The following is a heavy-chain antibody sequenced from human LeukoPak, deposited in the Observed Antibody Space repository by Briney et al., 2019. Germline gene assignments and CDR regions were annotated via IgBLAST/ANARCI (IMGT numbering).Heavy chain of an antibody. CDR3: ARESVPAAIFTAYWFDP. J-gene: IGHJ5*02. V-gene: IGHV1-69*04. Sequence: SVKVSCKASGGTFSSYTISWVRQAPGQGLEWMGRIIPILGIANYAQKFQGRVAITADKSTSTAYMELSSLRSEDTAVYYCARESVPAAIFTAYWFDPWGQGTLVTVSS. CDR2: IIPILGIA. D-gene: IGHD2-2*01. CDR1: GGTFSSYT.